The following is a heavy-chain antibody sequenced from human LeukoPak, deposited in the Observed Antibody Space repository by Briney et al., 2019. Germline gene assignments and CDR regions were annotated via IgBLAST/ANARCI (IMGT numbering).Heavy chain of an antibody. CDR3: ARDNIAGSGSSD. J-gene: IGHJ4*02. CDR2: TSYDGIHK. D-gene: IGHD3-10*01. V-gene: IGHV3-30-3*01. Sequence: GGSLRLSCTDSGFTFSRSAMHWVRQAPGKGLEWVAVTSYDGIHKYYADSVQGRFTIPRDNSKNTLYLQMNSLRVEDTAVYYCARDNIAGSGSSDWGQGTLVTVSS. CDR1: GFTFSRSA.